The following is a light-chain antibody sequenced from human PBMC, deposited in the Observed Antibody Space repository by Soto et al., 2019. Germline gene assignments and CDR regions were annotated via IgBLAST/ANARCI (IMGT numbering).Light chain of an antibody. J-gene: IGKJ2*01. Sequence: EVGMTQSPATLSVSPGERATLSCRASQSVSSNLAWYQQKPGQSPRLLIYGTSSRATDIPDRFSGSGSGTNFTLTITRLDPFDLAVGDCRHFDTSPITFCQ. CDR3: RHFDTSPIT. V-gene: IGKV3-20*01. CDR2: GTS. CDR1: QSVSSN.